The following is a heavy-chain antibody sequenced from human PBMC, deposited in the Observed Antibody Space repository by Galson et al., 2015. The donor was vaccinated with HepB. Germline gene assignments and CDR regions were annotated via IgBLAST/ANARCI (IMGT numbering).Heavy chain of an antibody. CDR3: AVSVVVVGHYYGMDV. V-gene: IGHV1-69*13. D-gene: IGHD3-22*01. J-gene: IGHJ6*02. Sequence: SVKVSCKASGGTFSSHAISWVRQAPGQGLEWMGEIIPIFGTAKYSQKFQGRVTITADESTSTAYMELSRLRSEDTAVYYCAVSVVVVGHYYGMDVWGQGTTVTVSS. CDR2: IIPIFGTA. CDR1: GGTFSSHA.